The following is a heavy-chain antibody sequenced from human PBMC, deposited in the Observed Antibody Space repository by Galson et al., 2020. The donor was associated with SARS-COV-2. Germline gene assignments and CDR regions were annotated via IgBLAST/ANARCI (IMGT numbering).Heavy chain of an antibody. CDR2: ISYDGSNN. V-gene: IGHV3-30*16. D-gene: IGHD3-22*01. CDR3: ARETGDYYDSSGYYPGGYFDY. CDR1: GFPFRSYA. Sequence: GGSLRLSCAASGFPFRSYAMYWVRQAPGRGLEWVAVISYDGSNNYYAASVKGRFTTSRDNSKNTLYLQMNSLRAEDTAVYYCARETGDYYDSSGYYPGGYFDYWGQGTLVTVSS. J-gene: IGHJ4*02.